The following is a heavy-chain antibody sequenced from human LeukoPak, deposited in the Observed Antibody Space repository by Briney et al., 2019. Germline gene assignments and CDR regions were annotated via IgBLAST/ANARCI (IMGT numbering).Heavy chain of an antibody. Sequence: PGGSLRLSCAASGFTFSSYGMHWVRQAPGKGLEWVAVIWYDGSNKYYADSVRGRFTVSRDNSKNTVYLQMNSLRGDDTAVYYCAKGSEFEYYDSSGYPEYWGQGTLVTVSS. CDR3: AKGSEFEYYDSSGYPEY. CDR2: IWYDGSNK. CDR1: GFTFSSYG. V-gene: IGHV3-30*02. D-gene: IGHD3-22*01. J-gene: IGHJ4*02.